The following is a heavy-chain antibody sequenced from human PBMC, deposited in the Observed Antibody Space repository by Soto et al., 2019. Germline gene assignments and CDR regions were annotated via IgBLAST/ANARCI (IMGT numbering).Heavy chain of an antibody. Sequence: SETLSLTCTVSGGSISSYYWSWIRQPPGKGLEWIGYIYYSGSTNYNPSLKSRVTISVDTSKNQFSLKLSSVTAADTAVYYCARHRKPKWLPRAWGQGTLVTVSS. D-gene: IGHD5-12*01. CDR1: GGSISSYY. V-gene: IGHV4-59*08. J-gene: IGHJ5*02. CDR3: ARHRKPKWLPRA. CDR2: IYYSGST.